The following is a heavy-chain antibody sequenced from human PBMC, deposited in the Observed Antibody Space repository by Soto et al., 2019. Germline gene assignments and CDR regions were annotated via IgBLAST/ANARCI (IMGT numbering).Heavy chain of an antibody. Sequence: EVQLVETGGGLIQPGGSLRLSCLASGFSVTTNYIIWFRQPPGKGLEWGSTTFTGGSTHYADSVKGRFSISRDNSKNTVYLQMNNLRVEDTAVYYCAKKPPSSIQGWAFGMDVWGQGTTVSVSS. CDR1: GFSVTTNY. D-gene: IGHD1-26*01. CDR2: TFTGGST. V-gene: IGHV3-53*02. CDR3: AKKPPSSIQGWAFGMDV. J-gene: IGHJ6*02.